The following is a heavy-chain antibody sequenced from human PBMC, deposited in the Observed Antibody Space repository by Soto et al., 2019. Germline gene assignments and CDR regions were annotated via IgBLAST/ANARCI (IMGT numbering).Heavy chain of an antibody. V-gene: IGHV4-39*01. CDR1: GGSISSSNYY. J-gene: IGHJ6*02. Sequence: PSETLSLTCTVSGGSISSSNYYWAWIRQSPGKGLEWIASIYYSGSTYYNPSLKSRVTISADTSKNQFSLKLTSVTAADTAIYYCTRHSTHLRWDYWGQWTTVTVS. CDR2: IYYSGST. D-gene: IGHD3-16*01. CDR3: TRHSTHLRWDY.